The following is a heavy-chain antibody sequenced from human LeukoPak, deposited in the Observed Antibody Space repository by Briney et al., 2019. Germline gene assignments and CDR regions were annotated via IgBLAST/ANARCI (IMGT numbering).Heavy chain of an antibody. V-gene: IGHV3-53*01. J-gene: IGHJ4*02. D-gene: IGHD6-6*01. CDR1: GFTVSSNY. CDR2: IYSGGST. Sequence: GGSLRISCAASGFTVSSNYMSCVRQAPGKGLEWVSVIYSGGSTYYADSVKGRFTISRDNSKNTLYLQMNSLRAEDTAVYYCARDSVGARWGQGTLVTVSS. CDR3: ARDSVGAR.